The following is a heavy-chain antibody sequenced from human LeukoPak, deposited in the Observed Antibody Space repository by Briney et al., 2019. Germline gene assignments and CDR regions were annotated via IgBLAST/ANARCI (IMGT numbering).Heavy chain of an antibody. Sequence: GGSLRLSCAVSAFTVSSNYMSWVRQASGKGLEWVSVIYSGGSTYYADSVKGRFTTSRDNSKNTLYLQMNSLRAEDTAVYYCARAGSSGYYLTFDSWGQGTLVTVSS. V-gene: IGHV3-66*01. D-gene: IGHD3-22*01. J-gene: IGHJ4*02. CDR1: AFTVSSNY. CDR3: ARAGSSGYYLTFDS. CDR2: IYSGGST.